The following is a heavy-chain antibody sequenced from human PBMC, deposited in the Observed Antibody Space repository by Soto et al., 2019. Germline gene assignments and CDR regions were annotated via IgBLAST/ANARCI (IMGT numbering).Heavy chain of an antibody. CDR3: ARGTVIPDY. CDR2: ISSSSSYI. J-gene: IGHJ4*02. CDR1: GFTFSSYS. D-gene: IGHD4-17*01. Sequence: EVQLVESGGGLVKPGGSLRLSCAASGFTFSSYSMNWVRQAPGKGLEWVSSISSSSSYIYYADSVKGRFTISRDNAKNSLYLQTNSLRAEDTAVYYCARGTVIPDYWGQGTLVTVSS. V-gene: IGHV3-21*01.